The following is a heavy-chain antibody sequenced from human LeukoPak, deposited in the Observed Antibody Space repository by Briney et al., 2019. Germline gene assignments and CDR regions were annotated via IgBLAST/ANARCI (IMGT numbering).Heavy chain of an antibody. D-gene: IGHD5-12*01. V-gene: IGHV4-39*07. CDR1: GGSISSSSYY. CDR2: IYYSGST. Sequence: SETLSLTCTVSGGSISSSSYYWGWIRQPPGKGLEWIGSIYYSGSTYYNPSLKSRVTISVDTSKNQFSLKLSSVTAADTAVYYCARVTYSGYEMEYYGVDVWGQGTTVTVSS. CDR3: ARVTYSGYEMEYYGVDV. J-gene: IGHJ6*02.